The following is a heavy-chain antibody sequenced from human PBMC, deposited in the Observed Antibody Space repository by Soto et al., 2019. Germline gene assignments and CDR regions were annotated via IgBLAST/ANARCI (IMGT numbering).Heavy chain of an antibody. Sequence: SETRSLTCTVSDDSIISSYFYWGWVRQPPGKGLEWIGSIFYLGSSYYNPSLKSRVTMSVDTSKNQFSLRLRSVTAADTALYFCARHSLALRKNNWFDPWGQG. J-gene: IGHJ5*02. CDR1: DDSIISSYFY. CDR3: ARHSLALRKNNWFDP. D-gene: IGHD3-3*02. V-gene: IGHV4-39*01. CDR2: IFYLGSS.